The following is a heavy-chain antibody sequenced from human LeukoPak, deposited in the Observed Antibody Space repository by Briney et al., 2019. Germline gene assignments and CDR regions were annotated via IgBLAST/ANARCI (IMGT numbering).Heavy chain of an antibody. D-gene: IGHD3-3*01. J-gene: IGHJ4*02. Sequence: GGSLRLSCAASGFTFSSYSMNWVRQAPGKGLEWVSSISSSSSNIYYADSVKGRFTISRDNAKNSLYLQMNSLRAEDTAVYYCARGWDFRNGYRTPFDYWGQGTLVTVSS. CDR1: GFTFSSYS. CDR3: ARGWDFRNGYRTPFDY. V-gene: IGHV3-21*01. CDR2: ISSSSSNI.